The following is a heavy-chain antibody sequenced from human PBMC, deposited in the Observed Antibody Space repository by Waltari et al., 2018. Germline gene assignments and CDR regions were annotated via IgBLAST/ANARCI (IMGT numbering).Heavy chain of an antibody. CDR2: IYYSGST. V-gene: IGHV4-39*01. D-gene: IGHD5-18*01. CDR3: ARHVMSWGYSYGYQAHFDY. Sequence: QLQLQESGPGLVKPSETLSLTCTVSGGSISSSSYYWGWLRQRPGKGLEWIGSIYYSGSTYYNPSLKSRVTISVDTSKNQFSLKLSSVTAADTAVYYCARHVMSWGYSYGYQAHFDYWGQGTLVTVSS. CDR1: GGSISSSSYY. J-gene: IGHJ4*02.